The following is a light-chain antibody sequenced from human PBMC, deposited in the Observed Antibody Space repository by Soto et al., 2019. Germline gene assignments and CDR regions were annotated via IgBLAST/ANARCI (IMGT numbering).Light chain of an antibody. Sequence: QSALAQPASVSGSPGQSITISCTGTSSDVGGYNYVSWYQQHPGKAPKLMIYEVSNRPSGVSNRFSGSKSGNTASLTISGLQAEDEADYYCSSYTSSSTSSYVFGTGTNVTVL. V-gene: IGLV2-14*01. J-gene: IGLJ1*01. CDR3: SSYTSSSTSSYV. CDR2: EVS. CDR1: SSDVGGYNY.